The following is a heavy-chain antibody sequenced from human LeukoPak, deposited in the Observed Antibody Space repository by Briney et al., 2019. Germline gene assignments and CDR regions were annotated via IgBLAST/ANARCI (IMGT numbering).Heavy chain of an antibody. Sequence: GGSLRLSCAASGFTFSSYSMNWVRQAPGKGLEWVSYISSSSSTIYYADSVKGRFTISRDNAKNSLYLQMNSLRAEDTAVYYCARDRYDFWSGYYSNPPGDYWGQGTLVTVSS. CDR3: ARDRYDFWSGYYSNPPGDY. J-gene: IGHJ4*02. CDR1: GFTFSSYS. V-gene: IGHV3-48*01. D-gene: IGHD3-3*01. CDR2: ISSSSSTI.